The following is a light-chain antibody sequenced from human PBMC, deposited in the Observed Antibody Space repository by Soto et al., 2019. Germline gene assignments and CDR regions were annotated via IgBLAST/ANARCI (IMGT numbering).Light chain of an antibody. CDR2: GNS. V-gene: IGLV1-40*01. Sequence: QSVLTQPPSVSGAPGQRVTISCTGSSSNIGAGYDVHWYQQLPGTAPKLLIYGNSNRPSGVPDRFSGSKSGTSACLAITGLQAEDEADYCCQSYDSSLSGSDVVFGGGTKLNVL. J-gene: IGLJ2*01. CDR1: SSNIGAGYD. CDR3: QSYDSSLSGSDVV.